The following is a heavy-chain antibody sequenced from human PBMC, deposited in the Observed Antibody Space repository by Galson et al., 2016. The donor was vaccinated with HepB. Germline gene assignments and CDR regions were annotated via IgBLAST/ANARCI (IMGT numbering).Heavy chain of an antibody. CDR2: THTFNDYT. CDR1: GYTFTNYG. CDR3: AREVYSSGPTCYPGYFQD. D-gene: IGHD2-15*01. V-gene: IGHV1-18*01. Sequence: QSGAEVKKPGASVKVSCKASGYTFTNYGVTWVRQAPGQGLEWMGWTHTFNDYTNSPQTFQGRLTMTTDTSTNTAYMELRSLTSDDTAVYFCAREVYSSGPTCYPGYFQDWGQGTLVTVSS. J-gene: IGHJ1*01.